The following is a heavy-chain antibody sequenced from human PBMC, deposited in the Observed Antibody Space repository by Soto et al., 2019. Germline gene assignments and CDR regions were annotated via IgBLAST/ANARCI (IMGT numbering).Heavy chain of an antibody. V-gene: IGHV3-30-3*01. CDR3: ARDQLVVAATSTTTTFDY. Sequence: GGSLRLSCAASGSTFSSYAMHWVRQAPGKGLEWVAVISYDGSNKYYADSVKGRFTISRDNSKNTLYLQMNSLRAEDTAVHYCARDQLVVAATSTTTTFDYWGQGTLVTVSS. D-gene: IGHD2-15*01. CDR2: ISYDGSNK. J-gene: IGHJ4*02. CDR1: GSTFSSYA.